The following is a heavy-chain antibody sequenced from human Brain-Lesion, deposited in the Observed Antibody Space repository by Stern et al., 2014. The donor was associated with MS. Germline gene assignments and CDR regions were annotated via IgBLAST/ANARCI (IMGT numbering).Heavy chain of an antibody. J-gene: IGHJ4*02. CDR3: ATLSPGAGGNYYRHFDY. CDR1: GYTLTELS. D-gene: IGHD1-26*01. V-gene: IGHV1-24*01. Sequence: QLVQSGAEVKKPGASVKVSCKVSGYTLTELSLHWVRQAPRKGLEWMGGFDPEDGETIYAQKFQGRVTMTEDTSTDTAYMELSSLRSEDTAVYYCATLSPGAGGNYYRHFDYWGQGTLVTVSS. CDR2: FDPEDGET.